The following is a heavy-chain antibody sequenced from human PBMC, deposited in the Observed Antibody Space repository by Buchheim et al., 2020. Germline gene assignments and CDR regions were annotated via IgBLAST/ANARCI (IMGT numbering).Heavy chain of an antibody. V-gene: IGHV4-39*01. Sequence: QLQLQESVPGLVKPSETLSLTCTVSGGSISSSSYYCGWIRQPPGKGLEWIGSIYYSGSTYSNPSLKSRVTISVDPSKNQFSLKLSSVTAADTAVYYCARRERSSWYRVGYWDQGTL. D-gene: IGHD6-13*01. CDR1: GGSISSSSYY. J-gene: IGHJ4*02. CDR2: IYYSGST. CDR3: ARRERSSWYRVGY.